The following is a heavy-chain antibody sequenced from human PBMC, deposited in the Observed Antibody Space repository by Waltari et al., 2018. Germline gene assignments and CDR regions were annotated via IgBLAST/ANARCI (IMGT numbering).Heavy chain of an antibody. V-gene: IGHV1-2*02. Sequence: QVQLVQSGAEVKKPGASVKVSCKASGYTFTGYYMHWVRQAPGQGLEWMGWINPNSGGTNYAQKFQGRVTMTRDTSISTAYMELSRLRSDDTAVYYCARGRGSSSPYYYYYMDVWGKGTTVTVSS. CDR1: GYTFTGYY. CDR2: INPNSGGT. CDR3: ARGRGSSSPYYYYYMDV. J-gene: IGHJ6*03. D-gene: IGHD6-6*01.